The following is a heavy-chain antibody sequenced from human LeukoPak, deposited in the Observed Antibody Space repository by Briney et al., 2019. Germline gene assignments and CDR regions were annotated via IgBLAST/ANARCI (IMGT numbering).Heavy chain of an antibody. CDR1: GDSVSSYY. D-gene: IGHD5-12*01. Sequence: SDTLSLTCTVSGDSVSSYYWSWIRQPPGKGLEWIGYIYYSGSTNYNPSLKSRVTISVDTSKSQFSLKLSSVTAADTAVYYCARLGGYGYFDYWGQGTLVTVSS. J-gene: IGHJ4*02. V-gene: IGHV4-59*02. CDR2: IYYSGST. CDR3: ARLGGYGYFDY.